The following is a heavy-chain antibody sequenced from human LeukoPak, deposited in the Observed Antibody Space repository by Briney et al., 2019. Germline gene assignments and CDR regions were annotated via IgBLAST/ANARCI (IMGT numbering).Heavy chain of an antibody. J-gene: IGHJ5*02. CDR1: GGSISSYY. CDR3: ARGPDWLSP. Sequence: HSETLSLTCTISGGSISSYYWSWIRQPPVKGLEWIGYIYYSGTTYYNPSLKSRVTMSVDTSKNQFSLKLSSVTAADTAVYYCARGPDWLSPWGQGTLVTVSS. V-gene: IGHV4-59*12. CDR2: IYYSGTT.